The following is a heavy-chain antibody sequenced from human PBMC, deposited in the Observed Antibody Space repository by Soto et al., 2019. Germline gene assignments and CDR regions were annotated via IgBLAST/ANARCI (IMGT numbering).Heavy chain of an antibody. D-gene: IGHD6-25*01. CDR3: ARFRLARIAAYYFDD. J-gene: IGHJ4*02. CDR1: GGSISSYY. V-gene: IGHV4-59*01. CDR2: IYYSGST. Sequence: PSETLSLTCTVSGGSISSYYWSWIRQPPGKGLEWIGYIYYSGSTNYNPSLKSRVTISVDTSKNQFSLKLSSVTAADTAVYYCARFRLARIAAYYFDDWGQGTLVTVSS.